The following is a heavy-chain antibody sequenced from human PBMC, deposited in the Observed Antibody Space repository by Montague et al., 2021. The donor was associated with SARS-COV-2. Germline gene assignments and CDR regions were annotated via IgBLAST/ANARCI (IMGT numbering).Heavy chain of an antibody. CDR1: GGSISSGSYY. CDR3: ARDIAVAGLFDY. D-gene: IGHD6-19*01. CDR2: ISISGST. V-gene: IGHV4-61*02. J-gene: IGHJ4*02. Sequence: TLSLTCTVSGGSISSGSYYWSWIRQPAGKGLEWIGRISISGSTXYNPSLKSRVTISVDTSKNQFSLKLSFVTAADTAVYYCARDIAVAGLFDYWGQGTLVTVSS.